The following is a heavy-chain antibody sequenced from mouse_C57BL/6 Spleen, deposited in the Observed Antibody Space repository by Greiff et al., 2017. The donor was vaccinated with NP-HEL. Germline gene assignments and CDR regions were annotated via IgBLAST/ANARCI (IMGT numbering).Heavy chain of an antibody. J-gene: IGHJ4*01. CDR3: ARTYDGLGYYYAMDY. CDR1: GYTFTSYG. V-gene: IGHV1-81*01. D-gene: IGHD2-3*01. CDR2: IYPRSGNT. Sequence: QVQLKESGAELARPGASVKLSCKASGYTFTSYGISWVKQRTGQGLEWIGEIYPRSGNTYYNEKFKGKATLTADKSSSTAYMELRSLTSEDSAVYFCARTYDGLGYYYAMDYWGQGTSVTVSS.